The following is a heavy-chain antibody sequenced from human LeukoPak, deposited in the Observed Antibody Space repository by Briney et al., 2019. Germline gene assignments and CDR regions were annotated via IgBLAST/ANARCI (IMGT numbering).Heavy chain of an antibody. V-gene: IGHV4-39*07. J-gene: IGHJ5*02. CDR2: IYYSGST. D-gene: IGHD1-26*01. CDR1: GGSISSSSYY. CDR3: ARTSGSYPYNWFDP. Sequence: PSETLSLTCTVSGGSISSSSYYWGWIRQPPGKGLEWIGSIYYSGSTYYNPSLKSRVTISVDTSKNQFSLKLSSVTAADTAVYYCARTSGSYPYNWFDPWGQGTLVTVSS.